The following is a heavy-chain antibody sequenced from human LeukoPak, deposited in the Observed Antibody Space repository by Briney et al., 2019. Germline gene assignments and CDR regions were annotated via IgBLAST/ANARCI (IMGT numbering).Heavy chain of an antibody. CDR3: ARVAPVGATTDGAFDI. D-gene: IGHD1-26*01. J-gene: IGHJ3*02. CDR2: ISSSSSTI. Sequence: GGSLRLSCAASGFTFSSYSMNWVRQAPGKGLEWVSYISSSSSTIYYADSVKGRFTISRDNAKNSLYLQMNSLRAEDTAVYYCARVAPVGATTDGAFDIWGQGTMVTVSS. V-gene: IGHV3-48*01. CDR1: GFTFSSYS.